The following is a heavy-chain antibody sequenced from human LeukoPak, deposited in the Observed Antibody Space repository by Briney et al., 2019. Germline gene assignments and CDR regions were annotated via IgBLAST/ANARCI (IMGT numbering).Heavy chain of an antibody. CDR2: IYYSGST. CDR1: GGSISSYY. D-gene: IGHD5-24*01. Sequence: PSETLSLTCTVSGGSISSYYWSWIRQPPGKGLEWIGYIYYSGSTNYNPSLKSRVTISVDTSKNQFSLNLSSVTAADTAVCYCARGGRDGYNSREFDYWGQGTLVTVSS. V-gene: IGHV4-59*01. CDR3: ARGGRDGYNSREFDY. J-gene: IGHJ4*02.